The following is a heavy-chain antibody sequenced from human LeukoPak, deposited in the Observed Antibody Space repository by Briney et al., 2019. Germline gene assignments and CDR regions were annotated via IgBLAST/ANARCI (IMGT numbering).Heavy chain of an antibody. V-gene: IGHV3-7*01. Sequence: GGSLRLPCVVSGFTFSDYWMIWVRQAPGEGLEWVASIKQDGREIYYVDSVKGRFTVSRDNTKNTLFLQMNSLRADDTAVYYCAKSTRWSSEYWGQGTLVTVSS. CDR3: AKSTRWSSEY. CDR2: IKQDGREI. J-gene: IGHJ4*02. CDR1: GFTFSDYW. D-gene: IGHD2-15*01.